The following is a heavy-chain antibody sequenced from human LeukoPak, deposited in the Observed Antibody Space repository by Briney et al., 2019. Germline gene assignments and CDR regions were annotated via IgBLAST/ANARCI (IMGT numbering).Heavy chain of an antibody. D-gene: IGHD6-19*01. CDR3: AAAYSSGWYVVHYYYMDV. V-gene: IGHV3-23*01. J-gene: IGHJ6*03. CDR2: ISGSGGNT. Sequence: QTGGSLRLSCAASGFTFSSYGMSWVRQAPGKGLEWVSAISGSGGNTYYADSVKGRFTISRDNSKNTLYLQMNSLRAEDTAVYYCAAAYSSGWYVVHYYYMDVWGKGTTVTISS. CDR1: GFTFSSYG.